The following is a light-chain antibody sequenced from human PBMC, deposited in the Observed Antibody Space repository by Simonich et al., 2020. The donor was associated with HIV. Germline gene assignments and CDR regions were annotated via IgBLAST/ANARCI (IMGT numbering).Light chain of an antibody. Sequence: DIQMTQSPSSLSASVGDRVTLTCQASQDINNYLNWYQQKPGKAPNHLIYSASKLETGVPSRFSGGGSGTDFTLTISSLQPEDFATYYCQQSYSSLSYTFGRGTKLEIK. J-gene: IGKJ2*01. CDR3: QQSYSSLSYT. CDR2: SAS. CDR1: QDINNY. V-gene: IGKV1-39*01.